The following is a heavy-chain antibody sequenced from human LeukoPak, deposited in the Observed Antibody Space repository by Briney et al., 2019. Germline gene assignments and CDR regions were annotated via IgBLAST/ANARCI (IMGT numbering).Heavy chain of an antibody. CDR3: ARQVLWFGDYYYYMDV. V-gene: IGHV4-39*01. D-gene: IGHD3-10*01. Sequence: SETLSLTCTVSGGSISSSSYYWGWIRQPPGKGLEWIGRIYYSGSTYYNPSLKSRFTISVDTSKNPFSRKLSSVTAADTAVYYCARQVLWFGDYYYYMDVWGKGTTVTISS. J-gene: IGHJ6*03. CDR1: GGSISSSSYY. CDR2: IYYSGST.